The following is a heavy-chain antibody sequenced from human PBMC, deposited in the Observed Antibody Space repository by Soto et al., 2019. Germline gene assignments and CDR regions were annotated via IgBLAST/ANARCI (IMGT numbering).Heavy chain of an antibody. V-gene: IGHV1-3*01. Sequence: ASVKVSCKASGNTFTSYSVYWVRQAPGQGLEWMGWINAGNGNTRYAQKFQDRVTITRDTSASTVYMELSSLRSEDTAVYYCARDRSSSFWGLLPKLDAIDIWGQGTMVTVSS. J-gene: IGHJ3*02. CDR1: GNTFTSYS. CDR3: ARDRSSSFWGLLPKLDAIDI. CDR2: INAGNGNT. D-gene: IGHD3-22*01.